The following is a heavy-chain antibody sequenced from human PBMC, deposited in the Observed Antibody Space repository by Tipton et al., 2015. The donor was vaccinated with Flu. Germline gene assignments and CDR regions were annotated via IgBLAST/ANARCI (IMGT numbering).Heavy chain of an antibody. D-gene: IGHD2-2*01. CDR1: GFTFSTYW. CDR2: IRQDGSEK. J-gene: IGHJ5*02. V-gene: IGHV3-7*01. Sequence: SLRLSCAAPGFTFSTYWMSWVRQAPGKGLEWVANIRQDGSEKYYVGSVKGRFTISRDNAKNSLYLQMNSLRVEDTAVYYCAKMPGFDRWGQGTLVTVSS. CDR3: AKMPGFDR.